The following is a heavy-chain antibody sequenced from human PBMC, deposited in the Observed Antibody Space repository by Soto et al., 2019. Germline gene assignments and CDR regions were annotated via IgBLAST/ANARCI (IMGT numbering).Heavy chain of an antibody. CDR2: MNPNTGGS. J-gene: IGHJ4*02. V-gene: IGHV1-8*01. CDR1: GYTFTSND. CDR3: ARGGPAAGYDL. D-gene: IGHD6-13*01. Sequence: QVQLVQSGAEVKKPGASVKVSCKASGYTFTSNDINWVRQASGQGLEWMGWMNPNTGGSGYAQDFQGRITMTRDTATSTAYMKLTSLRSDDTAVYYCARGGPAAGYDLWGQGTLVTVSS.